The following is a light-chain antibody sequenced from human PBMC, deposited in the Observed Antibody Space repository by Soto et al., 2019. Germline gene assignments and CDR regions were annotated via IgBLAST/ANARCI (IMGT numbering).Light chain of an antibody. CDR1: RNINRK. J-gene: IGKJ4*01. CDR2: GAS. Sequence: EIVMTQSPATLSVSPGERATLSCRASRNINRKLAWYQQKPGQAPRLLISGASTRATGIPARFSGSGSGTEFTLTISSLQSEHFAAYYCQQYYDYPPLIFGGGTKVQIK. CDR3: QQYYDYPPLI. V-gene: IGKV3-15*01.